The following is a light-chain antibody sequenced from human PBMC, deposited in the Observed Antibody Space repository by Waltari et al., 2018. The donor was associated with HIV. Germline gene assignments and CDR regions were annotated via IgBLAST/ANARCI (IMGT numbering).Light chain of an antibody. CDR2: WAS. CDR3: QQYYSTPLT. CDR1: QSVVYSSNNKNY. V-gene: IGKV4-1*01. J-gene: IGKJ1*01. Sequence: DIVTTQSLDSLVVSLGERATSNRKSSQSVVYSSNNKNYLAWYQQKLGQPPKLLIYWASTRESGVPDRFSGSGSGTDFTLTISSLQAEDVAVYYCQQYYSTPLTFGQGTKVEIK.